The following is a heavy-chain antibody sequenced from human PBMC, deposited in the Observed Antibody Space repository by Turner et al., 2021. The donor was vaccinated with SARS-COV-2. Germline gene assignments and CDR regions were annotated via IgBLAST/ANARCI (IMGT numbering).Heavy chain of an antibody. J-gene: IGHJ3*02. CDR1: GFTFSTYW. Sequence: VQLVESGGGLVQPGGSLRLSCAASGFTFSTYWMSWGRQAPGKGLEWVANIKQDGSEKYYVDAVKGRFNISRDNTKNSLYLQMNSLRAEDTAVYYCASDNGYSSSWYSVAFDIWGQGTMVTVSS. D-gene: IGHD6-13*01. CDR2: IKQDGSEK. CDR3: ASDNGYSSSWYSVAFDI. V-gene: IGHV3-7*04.